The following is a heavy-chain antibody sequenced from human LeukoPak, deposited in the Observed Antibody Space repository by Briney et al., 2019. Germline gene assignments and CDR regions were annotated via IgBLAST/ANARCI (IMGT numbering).Heavy chain of an antibody. CDR1: GFTSSSYE. D-gene: IGHD3-10*01. CDR2: ISSSGSTI. V-gene: IGHV3-48*03. J-gene: IGHJ4*02. Sequence: GGSLRLSCAASGFTSSSYEMNWVRQAPGKGLEWVSYISSSGSTIYYADSVKGRFTISRDNAKNSLYLQMNSLRAEDTAVYYCAILPTVRGVILDYWGQGTLVTVSS. CDR3: AILPTVRGVILDY.